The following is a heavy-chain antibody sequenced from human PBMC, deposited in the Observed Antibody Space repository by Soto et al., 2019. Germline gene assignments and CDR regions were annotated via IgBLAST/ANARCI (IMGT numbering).Heavy chain of an antibody. V-gene: IGHV3-21*01. J-gene: IGHJ4*02. CDR3: GREDSIIIPAVSDF. Sequence: GGSLRLSCTVSGFAFNNYGINWVRQAPGKGLEWVSSISRSDYTYYSDSVKGRFTISRDNAKSSVSLQMNTLRVDDTAVYYCGREDSIIIPAVSDFWGQGTLVTVSS. CDR2: ISRSDYT. CDR1: GFAFNNYG. D-gene: IGHD3-22*01.